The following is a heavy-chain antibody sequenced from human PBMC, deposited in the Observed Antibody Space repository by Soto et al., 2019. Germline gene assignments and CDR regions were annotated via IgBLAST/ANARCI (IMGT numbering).Heavy chain of an antibody. D-gene: IGHD2-15*01. CDR2: ISYDGSDR. CDR1: GFTFSDYG. CDR3: ARSTYCNGGSCFPQY. J-gene: IGHJ4*02. Sequence: QVQVEEFGGGVVRPGRSLRLSCEGPGFTFSDYGFHWVRPAPGKGLEWVAMISYDGSDRYYRDSVQGRFTISRDDSKNTVYLQMNSLRAEDTATYYCARSTYCNGGSCFPQYWGPGTLVTVSS. V-gene: IGHV3-30*03.